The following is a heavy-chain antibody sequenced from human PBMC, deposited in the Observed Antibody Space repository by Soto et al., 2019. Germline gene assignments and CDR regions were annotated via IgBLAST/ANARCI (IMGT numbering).Heavy chain of an antibody. D-gene: IGHD1-26*01. J-gene: IGHJ4*02. CDR3: ARALSHEWELLLQHFYC. CDR1: GGSISSYY. V-gene: IGHV4-4*07. Sequence: SETLSLTCTVSGGSISSYYWSWIRQPAGKGLEWIGRIYTSGSTNYNPSLKSRVTMSVDTSKNQFSLKLSSVTAADTAVYYCARALSHEWELLLQHFYCWGQGTPVTVSA. CDR2: IYTSGST.